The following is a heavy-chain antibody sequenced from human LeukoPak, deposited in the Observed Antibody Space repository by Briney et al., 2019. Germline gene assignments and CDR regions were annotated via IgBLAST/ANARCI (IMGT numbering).Heavy chain of an antibody. J-gene: IGHJ1*01. CDR3: ASLAVAGTPYLQD. D-gene: IGHD6-19*01. CDR1: GFTVSSNY. Sequence: PGGSHSLVCAASGFTVSSNYMSWVRQAPGKGLEWVSVIYSGGSAYYADSVKGRFTLSRDNSKNTLYLQMNSLRAEDTAVYYCASLAVAGTPYLQDWGQ. V-gene: IGHV3-66*01. CDR2: IYSGGSA.